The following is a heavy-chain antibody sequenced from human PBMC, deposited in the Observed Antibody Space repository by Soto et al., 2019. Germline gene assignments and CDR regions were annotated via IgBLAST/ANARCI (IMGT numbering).Heavy chain of an antibody. CDR2: IYYSGST. CDR3: ARHGSITMIVANWFDP. J-gene: IGHJ5*02. Sequence: QLQLQESGPGLVKPSETLSLTCTVSGGSISSSSYYWGWIRQPPGKGLEWIGSIYYSGSTYYNPSLKSRVTISVDTSKNQFSLKLSSVTAADTAVHYCARHGSITMIVANWFDPWGQGTLVTVSS. V-gene: IGHV4-39*01. CDR1: GGSISSSSYY. D-gene: IGHD3-22*01.